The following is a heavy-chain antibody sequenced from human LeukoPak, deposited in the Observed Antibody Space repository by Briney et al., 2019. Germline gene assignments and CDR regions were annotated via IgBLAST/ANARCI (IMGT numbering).Heavy chain of an antibody. CDR2: NWT. Sequence: GGSLRLSCAASGFTFSNYAMSWVRQAPGKGLEWVSDNWTYYADSVKGRFTISRDNSKNTQHLQMNSLRAEDTAVYYCAKVRYCGGDCAHFDYWGQGTLVTVSS. V-gene: IGHV3-23*01. D-gene: IGHD2-21*01. J-gene: IGHJ4*02. CDR1: GFTFSNYA. CDR3: AKVRYCGGDCAHFDY.